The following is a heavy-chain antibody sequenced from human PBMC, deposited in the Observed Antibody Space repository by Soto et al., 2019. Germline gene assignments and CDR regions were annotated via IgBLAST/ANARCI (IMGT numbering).Heavy chain of an antibody. V-gene: IGHV4-34*01. Sequence: PSETLSLTCAVYGGSFSGYYWSWIRQPPGKGLEWIGEINHSGSTNYNPSLKSRVTISVDTSKNQFSLKLGSVTAADTAVYYCARDDSSSWRYYYYYGMDVWGQGTTVTVSS. CDR3: ARDDSSSWRYYYYYGMDV. CDR1: GGSFSGYY. CDR2: INHSGST. D-gene: IGHD6-13*01. J-gene: IGHJ6*02.